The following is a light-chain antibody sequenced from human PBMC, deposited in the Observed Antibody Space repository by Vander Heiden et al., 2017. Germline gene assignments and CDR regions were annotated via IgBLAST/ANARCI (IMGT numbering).Light chain of an antibody. CDR3: NSYTSSSTLV. CDR1: SSDVGSYNR. CDR2: EVS. J-gene: IGLJ2*01. V-gene: IGLV2-18*02. Sequence: QSALPHPPSLSASPAQSVTISCTGTSSDVGSYNRVSWYQQPPGTAPKLMIYEVSNRPSGVPDRFSGSKSGNTASLTISGLQAEDEADYYCNSYTSSSTLVFGGGTKLTVL.